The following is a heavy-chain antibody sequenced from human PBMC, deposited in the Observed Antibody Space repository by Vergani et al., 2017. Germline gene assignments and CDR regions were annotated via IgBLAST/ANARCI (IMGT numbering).Heavy chain of an antibody. CDR1: GGTFSSYT. V-gene: IGHV1-69*08. D-gene: IGHD5-18*01. CDR3: ARGGGYSYGLETEINDAFDI. J-gene: IGHJ3*02. CDR2: IIPILGTA. Sequence: QVQLVQSGAEVKKPGSSVKVSCKASGGTFSSYTISWVRQAPGQGLEWMGRIIPILGTANYAQKFQGRVTITADESTSTAYMELSSLRSEDTAVYYCARGGGYSYGLETEINDAFDIWGQGTMVTVSS.